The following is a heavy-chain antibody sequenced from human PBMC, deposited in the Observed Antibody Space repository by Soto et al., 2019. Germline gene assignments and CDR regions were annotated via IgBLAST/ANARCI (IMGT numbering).Heavy chain of an antibody. CDR2: LYPSGST. Sequence: XETLSLTCTVSGDSISSSYWSWIRQPAGKGLEWVGRLYPSGSTNYNPFLRSRVTMSVDTSKNQFSLRLSSVTAADTAVYYCAGETDHGDRYNFYYAMDVWGQGTTVTVSS. CDR1: GDSISSSY. CDR3: AGETDHGDRYNFYYAMDV. V-gene: IGHV4-4*07. J-gene: IGHJ6*02. D-gene: IGHD4-17*01.